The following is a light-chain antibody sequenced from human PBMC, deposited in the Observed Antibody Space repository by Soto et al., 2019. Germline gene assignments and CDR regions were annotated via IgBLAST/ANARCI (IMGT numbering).Light chain of an antibody. CDR3: MQTKQLPLT. Sequence: VMTQSPLSLPVTLGQPASISCQSRQSLLHSDGKTYLYWYLQRPGQPPQLLMSEVSDRFSGVPDRFSGSGSGTDFTLTISRVEAEDVGLYYCMQTKQLPLTFGPGTKVDIK. CDR2: EVS. CDR1: QSLLHSDGKTY. J-gene: IGKJ1*01. V-gene: IGKV2D-29*01.